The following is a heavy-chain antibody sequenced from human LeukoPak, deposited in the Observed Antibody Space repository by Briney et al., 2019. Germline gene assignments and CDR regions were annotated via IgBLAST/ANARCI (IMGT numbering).Heavy chain of an antibody. Sequence: ASVKVSCKASGYTFTDYYMHWVRQAPGQGLEWMGWINPNSGGTNYAQKFQGRVTMTRDTSISTAYMELSRLRSDDTAVYYCAREVYCTNGVCSDFDYWGQGTLVTVSS. J-gene: IGHJ4*02. V-gene: IGHV1-2*02. CDR3: AREVYCTNGVCSDFDY. CDR1: GYTFTDYY. D-gene: IGHD2-8*01. CDR2: INPNSGGT.